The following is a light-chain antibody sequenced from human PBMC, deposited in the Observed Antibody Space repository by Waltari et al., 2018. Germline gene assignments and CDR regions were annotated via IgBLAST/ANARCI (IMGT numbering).Light chain of an antibody. V-gene: IGLV2-11*01. Sequence: QSALTQPRSVSGSPGQSVTISCPGISSDVGGYNYVSWYQQHPGKAPKLMLYDVSQRPSVVPHRFSSSQSGNTASLTISGLQAEDEADYYCCSYAGTYTWVFGGGTKLTVL. CDR1: SSDVGGYNY. CDR2: DVS. J-gene: IGLJ3*02. CDR3: CSYAGTYTWV.